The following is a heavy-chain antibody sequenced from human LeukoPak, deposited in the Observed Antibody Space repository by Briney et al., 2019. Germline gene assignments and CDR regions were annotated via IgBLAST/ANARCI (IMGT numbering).Heavy chain of an antibody. CDR2: ISGSGDST. CDR3: ANDIVVVPAASADY. V-gene: IGHV3-23*01. CDR1: GFTFTRYG. Sequence: GGTLRLSCAASGFTFTRYGMSWVRQAPGKGLEWVSSISGSGDSTYYADSVKGRFTISRDNSKNTLYLQMNSLRAEDTAVYYCANDIVVVPAASADYWGQGTLVTVSS. D-gene: IGHD2-2*01. J-gene: IGHJ4*02.